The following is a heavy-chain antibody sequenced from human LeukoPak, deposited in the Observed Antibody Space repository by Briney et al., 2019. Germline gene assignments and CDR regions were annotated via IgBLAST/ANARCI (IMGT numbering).Heavy chain of an antibody. CDR2: INANSGGT. CDR1: GYTFTGYY. Sequence: EASVKVSCKASGYTFTGYYMHWVRQAPGQGLEWMGWINANSGGTNFAQKFQARVTMTRDTSISTAYMELSRLRSDDTAVYYCARSRGVVVISIPGWFDPWGQGTLVTVSS. J-gene: IGHJ5*02. CDR3: ARSRGVVVISIPGWFDP. V-gene: IGHV1-2*02. D-gene: IGHD2-21*01.